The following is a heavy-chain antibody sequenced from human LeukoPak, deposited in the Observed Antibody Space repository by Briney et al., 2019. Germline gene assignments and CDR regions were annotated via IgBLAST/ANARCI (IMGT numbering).Heavy chain of an antibody. CDR3: ARTYCSNTAFPFDY. D-gene: IGHD2-2*01. CDR2: IYYTGST. Sequence: SETLSLTCTVSGVSLSSFYWMCIRQPPGKGRVWLGFIYYTGSTNYNPSLKRPVSISVDTSKNQFSLKLTSVTAADTAVYYCARTYCSNTAFPFDYWGQGTLVTVSS. V-gene: IGHV4-59*08. J-gene: IGHJ4*02. CDR1: GVSLSSFY.